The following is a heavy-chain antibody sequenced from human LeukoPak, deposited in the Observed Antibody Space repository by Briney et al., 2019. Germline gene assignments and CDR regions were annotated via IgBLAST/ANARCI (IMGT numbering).Heavy chain of an antibody. J-gene: IGHJ4*02. Sequence: PGGSLRLSCAGSGFTFSDYYMSWIRQAPGKGLEWVSYISSSSTYTNYADSVKGRFTISRDNSKNTLYLQMNSLRAEDTAVYYCAKEFGITMIVVVITYFDYWGQGTLVTVSS. D-gene: IGHD3-22*01. CDR1: GFTFSDYY. CDR3: AKEFGITMIVVVITYFDY. V-gene: IGHV3-11*05. CDR2: ISSSSTYT.